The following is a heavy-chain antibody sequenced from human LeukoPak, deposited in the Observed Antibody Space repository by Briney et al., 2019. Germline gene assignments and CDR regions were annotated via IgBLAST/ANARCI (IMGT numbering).Heavy chain of an antibody. J-gene: IGHJ4*02. CDR3: TRHFDSSGYYYVGFDY. D-gene: IGHD3-22*01. CDR1: GFTFSGSA. V-gene: IGHV3-73*01. CDR2: IRSKANSYAT. Sequence: PGGSLRLSCAASGFTFSGSAMHWVRQASGKGLEWVGRIRSKANSYATAYAASVKGRFTISRDDSKNTAYLQMNSLKTEDTGVYYCTRHFDSSGYYYVGFDYWGQGTLVTVSS.